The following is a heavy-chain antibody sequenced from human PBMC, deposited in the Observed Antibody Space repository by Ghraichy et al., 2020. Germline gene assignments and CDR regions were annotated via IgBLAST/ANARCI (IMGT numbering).Heavy chain of an antibody. D-gene: IGHD6-13*01. CDR1: VGSFTSYY. CDR3: ARGRKSSQQLVPLPFDY. Sequence: SETLSLTCAVYVGSFTSYYWSWIRQPPGKGLEWIGEINHWGSTTYNPSLKSRVTLSVDRSKDQFSLKLSSVTAADTAVFYCARGRKSSQQLVPLPFDYWGQGTLLTVSS. J-gene: IGHJ4*02. V-gene: IGHV4-34*01. CDR2: INHWGST.